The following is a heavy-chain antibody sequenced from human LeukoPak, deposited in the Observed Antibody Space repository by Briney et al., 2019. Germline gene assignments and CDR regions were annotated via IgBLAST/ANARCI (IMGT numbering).Heavy chain of an antibody. CDR2: INPNSGFT. CDR1: RYTFTGYY. J-gene: IGHJ4*02. D-gene: IGHD4-17*01. CDR3: AREDPGTTVTVEY. Sequence: APVKVSCKASRYTFTGYYLHWVRQAPGQGLEWMGWINPNSGFTNYAQKFQGRVSMTRDMSISTAYMELSSLRSDDTAVYYCAREDPGTTVTVEYWGQGTLVTVSS. V-gene: IGHV1-2*02.